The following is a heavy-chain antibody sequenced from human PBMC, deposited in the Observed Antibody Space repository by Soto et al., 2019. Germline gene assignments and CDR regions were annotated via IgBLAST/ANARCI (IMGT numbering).Heavy chain of an antibody. Sequence: QVQLVQSGAEVRKPGSSVKVSCKASGGTFSRHAISGVRQAPGQGLEWMGGIIPIFGTANHAQKFKGRVTVIADESTSTAYMELSSLRSKDTAMYYCARGWGYDSNDYYYAYWGQGTLVIVSS. V-gene: IGHV1-69*01. D-gene: IGHD3-22*01. J-gene: IGHJ4*02. CDR2: IIPIFGTA. CDR1: GGTFSRHA. CDR3: ARGWGYDSNDYYYAY.